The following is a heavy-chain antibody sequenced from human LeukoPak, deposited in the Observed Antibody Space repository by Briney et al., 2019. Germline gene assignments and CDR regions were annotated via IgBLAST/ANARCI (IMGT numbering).Heavy chain of an antibody. D-gene: IGHD3-16*01. Sequence: GGSLRLSCAASGFTFSNYWMHWVRHAPGKGLEWVSRINERATIISYADSVKGRFTISRENARNTLYLQMNSLTAEDTAVYYCVRDLILAWTPGDDFDHWGQGTLVTVSS. V-gene: IGHV3-74*01. CDR1: GFTFSNYW. J-gene: IGHJ4*02. CDR2: INERATII. CDR3: VRDLILAWTPGDDFDH.